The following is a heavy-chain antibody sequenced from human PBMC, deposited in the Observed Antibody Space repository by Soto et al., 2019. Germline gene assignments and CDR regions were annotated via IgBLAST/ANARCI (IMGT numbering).Heavy chain of an antibody. CDR3: ARSNLYSSSWYYYYYGMDV. Sequence: GESLKISCKGSGYSFSTYWIGWVRQMPGKGLEWIGVIYPGDSETRYGPSSQGQVTISADKSISTAYLQWSSLKASDTAMYYCARSNLYSSSWYYYYYGMDVWGQGTTVTVSS. D-gene: IGHD6-13*01. V-gene: IGHV5-51*01. J-gene: IGHJ6*02. CDR1: GYSFSTYW. CDR2: IYPGDSET.